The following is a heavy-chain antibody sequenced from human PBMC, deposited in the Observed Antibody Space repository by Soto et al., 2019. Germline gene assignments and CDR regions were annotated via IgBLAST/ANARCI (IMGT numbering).Heavy chain of an antibody. D-gene: IGHD3-16*01. V-gene: IGHV1-24*01. CDR3: ASSRLSLWGAFDI. J-gene: IGHJ3*02. CDR1: GYTLTELS. CDR2: FDPEDGET. Sequence: ASVKVSCKVSGYTLTELSMHWVRQAPGKGLEWMGGFDPEDGETIYAQKFQGRVTMTEDTSTDTAYMELSSLRSEDAAVFYCASSRLSLWGAFDIWGQGTMVTVSS.